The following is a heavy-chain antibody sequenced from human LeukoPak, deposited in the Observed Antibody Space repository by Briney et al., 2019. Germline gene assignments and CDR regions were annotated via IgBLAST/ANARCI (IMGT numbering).Heavy chain of an antibody. CDR3: AIKDSGSHVYAFDI. CDR1: GGSFSGYY. J-gene: IGHJ3*02. Sequence: PSETLSLTCAVYGGSFSGYYWSWIRQPPGKGLEWIGEINYSGSTNYNPSLKSRVTISVDTSKKQFSLKLSSVTAADTAVYYCAIKDSGSHVYAFDIWGQGTMVTVSS. CDR2: INYSGST. D-gene: IGHD1-26*01. V-gene: IGHV4-34*01.